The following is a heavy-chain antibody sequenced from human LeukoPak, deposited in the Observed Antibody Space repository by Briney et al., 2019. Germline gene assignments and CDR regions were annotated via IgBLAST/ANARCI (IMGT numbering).Heavy chain of an antibody. V-gene: IGHV3-20*04. Sequence: GGSLRLSCAASGFTFDDYGMSWVRQAPGKGLEWVSGINWNGGSTGYADSVKGRFTISRDNAKNSLYLQMNSLRAEDTALYYCARVDYYDSSGHYYIRWFDPWGQGTLVTVSS. CDR2: INWNGGST. D-gene: IGHD3-22*01. CDR1: GFTFDDYG. CDR3: ARVDYYDSSGHYYIRWFDP. J-gene: IGHJ5*02.